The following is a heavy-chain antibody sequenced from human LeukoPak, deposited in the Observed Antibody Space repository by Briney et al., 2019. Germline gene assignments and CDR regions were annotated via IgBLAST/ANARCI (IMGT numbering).Heavy chain of an antibody. CDR1: GFTFSSSA. J-gene: IGHJ4*02. D-gene: IGHD4-11*01. Sequence: PGGSLRLSCAASGFTFSSSAMSWVRQAPGKGLAWVSSITDSGDGEYYADSVKGRFTISRDDSKNTLYLQMNSLRAEDTAVYYCARSSTVATFDYWGQGTLVTVSS. CDR2: ITDSGDGE. CDR3: ARSSTVATFDY. V-gene: IGHV3-23*01.